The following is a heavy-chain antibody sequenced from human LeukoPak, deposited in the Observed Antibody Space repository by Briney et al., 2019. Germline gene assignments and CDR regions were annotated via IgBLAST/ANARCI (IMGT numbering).Heavy chain of an antibody. Sequence: KPSETLSLTCTVSGGSISSYYWSWIRQPAGKGLEWIGRIYTSGSTNYNPSLKSRVTMSVDTSKNQFSLKLSSVTAADTAVYYCARSQLWLPSVWFDPWGQGTLVTVSS. V-gene: IGHV4-4*07. D-gene: IGHD5-18*01. CDR3: ARSQLWLPSVWFDP. CDR2: IYTSGST. CDR1: GGSISSYY. J-gene: IGHJ5*02.